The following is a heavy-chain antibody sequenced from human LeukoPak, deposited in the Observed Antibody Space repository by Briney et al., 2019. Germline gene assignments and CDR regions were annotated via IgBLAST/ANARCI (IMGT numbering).Heavy chain of an antibody. CDR1: GFPFEDYA. CDR3: AKSGCSSVTCYYNY. V-gene: IGHV3-9*01. J-gene: IGHJ4*02. Sequence: GGSLRLSCAASGFPFEDYAMHWVRQVPGKGLEWVSGISWNSGNIDYADSVRGRFTISRDNAKNSLYLQMNSLRAEDTAVYYCAKSGCSSVTCYYNYWGEGTLVTVSS. D-gene: IGHD2-2*01. CDR2: ISWNSGNI.